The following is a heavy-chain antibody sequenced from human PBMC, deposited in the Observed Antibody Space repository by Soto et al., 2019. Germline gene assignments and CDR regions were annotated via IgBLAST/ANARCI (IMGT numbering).Heavy chain of an antibody. J-gene: IGHJ3*02. CDR3: ARPLERLAAIDAFDI. CDR1: GYSFTSYW. V-gene: IGHV5-51*03. D-gene: IGHD3-3*01. Sequence: EVQLVQSGAEVKKPGESLKISCKGSGYSFTSYWIGWVRQMPGKGXXXMGIIYPGDSDTRYSPSFQGQVTISADKSISTAYLQWSSLKASDTAMYYCARPLERLAAIDAFDIWGQGTMVTVSS. CDR2: IYPGDSDT.